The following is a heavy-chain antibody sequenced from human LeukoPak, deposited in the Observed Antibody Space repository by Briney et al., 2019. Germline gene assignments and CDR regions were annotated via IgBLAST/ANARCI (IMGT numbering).Heavy chain of an antibody. D-gene: IGHD2-15*01. J-gene: IGHJ4*02. CDR2: INSDGSST. CDR3: AKDAIVVVIAATTGEFDY. V-gene: IGHV3-74*01. CDR1: GFTFSSYW. Sequence: GGSLRLSCAASGFTFSSYWMHWVRQAPGKGLVWVSRINSDGSSTSYADSVKGRFTISRDNAKNTLYLQMNSLRAEDTAVYYCAKDAIVVVIAATTGEFDYWGQGTLVTVSS.